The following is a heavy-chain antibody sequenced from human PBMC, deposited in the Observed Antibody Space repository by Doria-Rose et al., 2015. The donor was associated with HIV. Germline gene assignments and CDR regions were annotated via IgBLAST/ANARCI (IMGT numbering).Heavy chain of an antibody. D-gene: IGHD6-13*01. V-gene: IGHV2-26*01. CDR3: ARIKSSRWYHKYYFDF. CDR1: GVSLSSPGMG. Sequence: SGPVLVKPTETLTLTCTVSGVSLSSPGMGVSWIRQPPGKALEWLVDSFSDDERSYNTSLKSRLTISRGTSKSQVVLTMTDMDPVDTATYYCARIKSSRWYHKYYFDFWGQGTLVIVSA. J-gene: IGHJ4*02. CDR2: SFSDDER.